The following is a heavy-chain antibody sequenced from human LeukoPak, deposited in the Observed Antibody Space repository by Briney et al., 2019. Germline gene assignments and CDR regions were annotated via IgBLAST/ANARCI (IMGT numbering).Heavy chain of an antibody. CDR3: AKDSCSGGSCYYMDV. J-gene: IGHJ6*03. CDR2: IRYDGSNK. CDR1: GFTFNNYG. D-gene: IGHD2-15*01. Sequence: GGSLRLSCAASGFTFNNYGMHWVRQAPGKGLEWVAFIRYDGSNKYYADSVKGRFTISRDNSKNTLYLQMNSLRAEDTAVYYCAKDSCSGGSCYYMDVWGKGTTVTVSS. V-gene: IGHV3-30*02.